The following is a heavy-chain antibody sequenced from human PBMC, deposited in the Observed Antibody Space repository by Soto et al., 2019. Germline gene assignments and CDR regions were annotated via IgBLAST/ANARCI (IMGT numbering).Heavy chain of an antibody. CDR1: GDSINAYY. CDR3: GRVVGSWRLNWFAP. J-gene: IGHJ5*02. CDR2: IYYTGTT. D-gene: IGHD6-13*01. Sequence: SETLSLTCTVSGDSINAYYWSWIRQPPGKGLEWIGYIYYTGTTIYNPSLKSRVTISVDTSKRHFSLILSSVTAADTALYFCGRVVGSWRLNWFAPWGQGTLVTVSS. V-gene: IGHV4-59*01.